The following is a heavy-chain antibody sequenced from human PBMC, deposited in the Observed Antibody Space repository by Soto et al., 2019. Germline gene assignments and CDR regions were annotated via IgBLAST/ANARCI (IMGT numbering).Heavy chain of an antibody. CDR3: ARDGYCSSTSCYPGMDV. CDR2: IWYDGSNK. J-gene: IGHJ6*02. Sequence: GGSLRLSCAASGFTFSSYGMHWVRQAPGKGLEWVAVIWYDGSNKYYADSVKGRFTISRDNSKNTLYLQMNSLRAEDTAVYYCARDGYCSSTSCYPGMDVWGQGTTVTSP. CDR1: GFTFSSYG. V-gene: IGHV3-33*01. D-gene: IGHD2-2*03.